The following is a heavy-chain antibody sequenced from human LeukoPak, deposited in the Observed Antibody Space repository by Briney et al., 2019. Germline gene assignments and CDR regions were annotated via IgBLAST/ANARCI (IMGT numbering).Heavy chain of an antibody. Sequence: GGSLRLSCAASGFIFSSYEMNWVRQAPGKGLEWVSYISGSGTPIYYADSVKGRFTISRDNSKNTLYLQMNSLRAEDTAVYYCARDLFGSVGATPDYWGQGTLVTVSS. J-gene: IGHJ4*02. CDR1: GFIFSSYE. CDR2: ISGSGTPI. CDR3: ARDLFGSVGATPDY. D-gene: IGHD1-26*01. V-gene: IGHV3-48*03.